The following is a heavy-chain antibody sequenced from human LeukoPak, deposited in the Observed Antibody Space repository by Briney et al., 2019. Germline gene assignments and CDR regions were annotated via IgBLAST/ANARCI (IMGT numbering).Heavy chain of an antibody. V-gene: IGHV3-30*02. CDR2: IRYDGSNK. J-gene: IGHJ6*02. D-gene: IGHD2-2*01. CDR1: GFTFSSYG. Sequence: GGSLRLSCAASGFTFSSYGMHWVRQAPGKGLEWVAFIRYDGSNKYYADSVKGRFTISRDNSKNTLYLQMNSLRAEDTAVYYCARDKVVVVPAAPKRSYYYYGMDVWGQGITVTVSS. CDR3: ARDKVVVVPAAPKRSYYYYGMDV.